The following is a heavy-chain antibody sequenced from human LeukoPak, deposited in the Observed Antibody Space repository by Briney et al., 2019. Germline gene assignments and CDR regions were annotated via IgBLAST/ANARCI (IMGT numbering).Heavy chain of an antibody. J-gene: IGHJ6*04. CDR3: AELGITMIGGV. CDR1: GFTFSSYW. D-gene: IGHD3-10*02. V-gene: IGHV3-74*01. Sequence: PGGSLRLSCAASGFTFSSYWVHWVRQAPGKGLVWVSRINSDGSSTIYADSVKGRFTISRDNAKNSLYLQMNSLRAEDTAVYYCAELGITMIGGVWGKGTTVTISS. CDR2: INSDGSST.